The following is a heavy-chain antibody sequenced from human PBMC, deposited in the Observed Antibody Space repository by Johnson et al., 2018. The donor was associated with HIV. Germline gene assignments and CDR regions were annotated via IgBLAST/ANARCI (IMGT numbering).Heavy chain of an antibody. D-gene: IGHD4-11*01. CDR1: GFTFSSYA. J-gene: IGHJ3*02. CDR2: ISYDGSNK. V-gene: IGHV3-30-3*01. Sequence: QVQLVESGGGVVQPGRSLRLSCAASGFTFSSYAMHWVRQAPGKGLEWVAVISYDGSNKYYADSVKGRFTISRDSSKNTLYLQMNSLRAEYTAVYYCGRDINYSYYVTDAFDIWGQGTVVTVSS. CDR3: GRDINYSYYVTDAFDI.